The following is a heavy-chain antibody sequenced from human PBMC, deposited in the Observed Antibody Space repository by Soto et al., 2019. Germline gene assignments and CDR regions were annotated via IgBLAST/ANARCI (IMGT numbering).Heavy chain of an antibody. CDR3: ARHPDFWNAFDI. D-gene: IGHD3-3*01. V-gene: IGHV4-59*08. J-gene: IGHJ3*02. CDR2: IYYSGST. Sequence: SETLSLTCTVSGGSISSYYWSWIRQPPGKGLEWIGDIYYSGSTNYNPSLKSRVTISVDTSKNKVSLKLSAVTAADTAVYYCARHPDFWNAFDIWGQGTMVTVSS. CDR1: GGSISSYY.